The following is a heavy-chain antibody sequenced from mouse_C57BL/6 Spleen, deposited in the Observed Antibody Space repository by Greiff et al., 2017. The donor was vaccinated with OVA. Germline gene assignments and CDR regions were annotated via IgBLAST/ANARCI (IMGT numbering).Heavy chain of an antibody. CDR3: TRAAYCNYFDY. D-gene: IGHD2-10*01. V-gene: IGHV1-64*01. CDR1: GYTFTSYW. J-gene: IGHJ2*01. CDR2: IHPNSGST. Sequence: VQLQQPGAELVKPGASVTLSCKASGYTFTSYWMHWVKQRPGQGLEWIGTIHPNSGSTNYNEKFKSKATLTGDKSSSTAYMQLSSLTSEDSAVYYCTRAAYCNYFDYWGKGTTLTVSS.